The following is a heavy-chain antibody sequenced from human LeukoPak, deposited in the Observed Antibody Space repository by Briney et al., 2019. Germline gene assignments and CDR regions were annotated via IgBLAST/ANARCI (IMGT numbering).Heavy chain of an antibody. D-gene: IGHD4-23*01. CDR1: GFTFSSYG. CDR3: ARGGAGDYGGPFDAFDI. V-gene: IGHV3-33*01. CDR2: IWYDGSNK. J-gene: IGHJ3*02. Sequence: PGGSLRLSCAASGFTFSSYGMHWVRQAPGKGLEWVAVIWYDGSNKYYADSVKGRFTISRDNSKNTLYLQMNSLRAEDTAVYYCARGGAGDYGGPFDAFDIWGQGTMVTVSS.